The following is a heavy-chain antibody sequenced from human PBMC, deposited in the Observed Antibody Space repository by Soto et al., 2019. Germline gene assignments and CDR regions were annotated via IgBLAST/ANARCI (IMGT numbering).Heavy chain of an antibody. CDR2: IYYGGST. CDR3: ARHRRPSAMDV. Sequence: QLQLQESGPGLVKPSETLSLTCTVSGDSLSSSSYYWAWIRQPPGKGLEWIGSIYYGGSTNSNPSLKSRGTISLDTSKNQFSLKLSSVTAADTAEYSCARHRRPSAMDVWGPGTTVTVS. V-gene: IGHV4-39*01. CDR1: GDSLSSSSYY. J-gene: IGHJ6*02.